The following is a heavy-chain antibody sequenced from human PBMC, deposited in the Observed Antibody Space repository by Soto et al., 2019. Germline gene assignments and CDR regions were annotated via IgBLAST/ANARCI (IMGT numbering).Heavy chain of an antibody. CDR3: AKDMRAVAAQAVLDY. CDR1: GFTFDDDA. CDR2: ISWNSGSI. V-gene: IGHV3-9*01. J-gene: IGHJ4*02. D-gene: IGHD6-19*01. Sequence: GGSLRLSCAASGFTFDDDAMHWVRQAPGKGLEWVSGISWNSGSIGYADSVKGRFTISRDNAKNSLYLQMNSLRAEDTALYYCAKDMRAVAAQAVLDYWGQGTLVTVSS.